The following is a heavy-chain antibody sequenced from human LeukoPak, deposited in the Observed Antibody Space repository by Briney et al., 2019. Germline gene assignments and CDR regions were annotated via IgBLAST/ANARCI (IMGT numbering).Heavy chain of an antibody. Sequence: GGSLRLSCAASGFTFSSYWMSWVRQAPGKGLEWLANINQDGSEEYYVDSVKGRFTISRDNAKNSVYLQMNSLRVEDTAVYYCARDERPVGYWGQGTLVTVSS. V-gene: IGHV3-7*01. CDR3: ARDERPVGY. CDR2: INQDGSEE. J-gene: IGHJ4*02. D-gene: IGHD1-1*01. CDR1: GFTFSSYW.